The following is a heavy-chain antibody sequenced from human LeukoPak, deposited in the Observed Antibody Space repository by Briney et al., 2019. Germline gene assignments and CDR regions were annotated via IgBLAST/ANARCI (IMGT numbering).Heavy chain of an antibody. Sequence: PSETLSLTCTVSGGSISSYYWSWIRQPPGKGLEWIGCIYYSGSTNYNPSFKSRVTISVDTSKNQFSLKLSSVTAADTAVYYCARVLRYCSGGNCYSGGLGYMDVWGKGTTVTISS. D-gene: IGHD2-15*01. J-gene: IGHJ6*03. CDR3: ARVLRYCSGGNCYSGGLGYMDV. CDR1: GGSISSYY. CDR2: IYYSGST. V-gene: IGHV4-59*01.